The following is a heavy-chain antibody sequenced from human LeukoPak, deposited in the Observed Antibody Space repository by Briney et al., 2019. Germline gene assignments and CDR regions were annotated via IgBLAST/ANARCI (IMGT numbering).Heavy chain of an antibody. Sequence: SETLSLTCAVYGGSFSGYYWSWIRQPPGKGLEWIGSIYYSGSTYYNPSLKSRVTISVDTSKNQFSLKLSSVTAADTAVYYCARDPGDGYFDWLLESDYWGQGTLVTVSS. V-gene: IGHV4-34*01. D-gene: IGHD3-9*01. J-gene: IGHJ4*02. CDR1: GGSFSGYY. CDR2: IYYSGST. CDR3: ARDPGDGYFDWLLESDY.